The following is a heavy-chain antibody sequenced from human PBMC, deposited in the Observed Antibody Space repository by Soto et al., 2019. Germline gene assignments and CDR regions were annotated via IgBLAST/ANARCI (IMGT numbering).Heavy chain of an antibody. D-gene: IGHD3-22*01. V-gene: IGHV4-30-2*01. CDR3: ARALSGYSYTFDY. CDR2: IYHSGST. J-gene: IGHJ4*02. Sequence: SETLSLTCAVSGGSISSGGYSWSWIRQPPGKGLEWIGYIYHSGSTYYNPSLKSRVTISVDRSKNQFSLKLSSVTAADTAVYYCARALSGYSYTFDYWGQGTLVTVSS. CDR1: GGSISSGGYS.